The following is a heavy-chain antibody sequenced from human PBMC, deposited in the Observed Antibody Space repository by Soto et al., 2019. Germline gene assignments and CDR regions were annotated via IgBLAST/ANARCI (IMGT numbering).Heavy chain of an antibody. V-gene: IGHV3-64D*06. CDR2: VRGNGDPP. D-gene: IGHD5-12*01. J-gene: IGHJ4*02. CDR1: GFTFSSYA. CDR3: VKSRGGNNFDFFD. Sequence: GGSLRLSCSASGFTFSSYAMHWVRQAPGKGLEYVSGVRGNGDPPFYADSVRGRFTISRDNSKNTLYLQMSSLSADDTAVYYCVKSRGGNNFDFFDWGQGALVTVSS.